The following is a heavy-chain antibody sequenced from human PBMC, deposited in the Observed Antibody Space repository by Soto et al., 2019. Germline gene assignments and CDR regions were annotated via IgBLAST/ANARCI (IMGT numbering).Heavy chain of an antibody. Sequence: QVQLVQSGAEVKKPGSSVKVSCKASGGTFSSYAISWVRQAPGQGLEWMGGIIPIFGTANYAQKFQGRVTITADESTSTAYMELSSLRSEDTAVYYCARDRVYSSGGTTTPGWCDPWGQGTLFTVSS. CDR2: IIPIFGTA. V-gene: IGHV1-69*01. J-gene: IGHJ5*02. D-gene: IGHD6-19*01. CDR1: GGTFSSYA. CDR3: ARDRVYSSGGTTTPGWCDP.